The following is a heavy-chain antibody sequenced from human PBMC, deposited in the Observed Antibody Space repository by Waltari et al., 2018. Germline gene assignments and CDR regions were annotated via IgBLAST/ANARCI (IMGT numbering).Heavy chain of an antibody. V-gene: IGHV3-9*01. CDR2: VTWSSSNI. Sequence: EVHLVESGGGLVQPGRSLRLSCVASGFIFDDFAMHWVRQVPGKGLEWVSGVTWSSSNIGYADFVKGRFTISRDDAKKSLYLQMDSLRAEDTALYYCVASSYVFSFGPWGQGTLVSVSS. D-gene: IGHD3-10*02. CDR1: GFIFDDFA. J-gene: IGHJ5*02. CDR3: VASSYVFSFGP.